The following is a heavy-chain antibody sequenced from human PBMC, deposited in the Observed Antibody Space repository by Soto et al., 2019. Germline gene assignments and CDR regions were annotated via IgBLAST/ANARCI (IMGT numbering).Heavy chain of an antibody. CDR1: VFTVISNY. CDR2: IYSGGST. Sequence: GWSLSLSCASSVFTVISNYMSCVRQARGKGLEWVSVIYSGGSTYYGDSVEGLFTIARDNSKNTLYLQMNSLRAEDTAVYYCARAGGSGSYLYYYGMDVWRQGTTVTFSS. CDR3: ARAGGSGSYLYYYGMDV. D-gene: IGHD3-10*01. J-gene: IGHJ6*02. V-gene: IGHV3-53*01.